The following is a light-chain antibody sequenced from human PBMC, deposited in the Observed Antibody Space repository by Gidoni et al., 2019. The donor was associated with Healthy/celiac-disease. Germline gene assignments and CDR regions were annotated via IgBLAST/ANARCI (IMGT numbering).Light chain of an antibody. J-gene: IGKJ2*01. CDR1: QSISSY. V-gene: IGKV1-39*01. CDR3: QQSYSTPT. CDR2: AAS. Sequence: DIHMTPSPSSLSASVGDRVTITCRASQSISSYLNWYQQKPGKAPKLLIDAASSLQSGVPSRCSGSGSGTDFTLTISSRQPEDFATYYCQQSYSTPTFGQGTKLEIK.